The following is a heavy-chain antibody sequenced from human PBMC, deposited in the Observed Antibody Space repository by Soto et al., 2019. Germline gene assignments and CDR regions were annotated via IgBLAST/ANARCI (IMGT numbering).Heavy chain of an antibody. Sequence: SGPTLVNPTQTLTLTCTFSGFSLSTSGVGVGWIRQPPGKALEWLALIYWNDDKRYSPSLKSRLTITKDTSKNQVVLTMTNMDPVDTATYYCAHRDYDIFPLTYYGMDVWGQGTTVTVSS. D-gene: IGHD3-9*01. CDR1: GFSLSTSGVG. CDR3: AHRDYDIFPLTYYGMDV. J-gene: IGHJ6*02. V-gene: IGHV2-5*01. CDR2: IYWNDDK.